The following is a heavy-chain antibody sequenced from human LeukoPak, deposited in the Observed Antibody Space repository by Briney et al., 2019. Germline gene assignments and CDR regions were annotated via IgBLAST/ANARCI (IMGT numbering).Heavy chain of an antibody. CDR2: IRYDGSNK. V-gene: IGHV3-30*02. J-gene: IGHJ4*02. Sequence: GGSLRLSCAASGFIFSSYGMHWVRQAPGKGLEWVAFIRYDGSNKYYVDSVKGRFTISRDNAKNSLYLQMNSLRAEDTAVYYCARVGYSYGYVDYWGQGTLVTVSS. D-gene: IGHD5-18*01. CDR3: ARVGYSYGYVDY. CDR1: GFIFSSYG.